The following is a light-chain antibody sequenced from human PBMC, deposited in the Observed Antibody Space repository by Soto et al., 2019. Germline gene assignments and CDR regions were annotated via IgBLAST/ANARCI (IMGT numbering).Light chain of an antibody. CDR3: QQRHIWPLT. J-gene: IGKJ4*01. Sequence: EIVLTQSPDSLSLSPGDRATLSCRASQSVGGHLAWYQQRPGQAPRLLIFDTSVTATGMPARFSGSGSGTDLTLTITSLEPEDSAVYYCQQRHIWPLTFGGGTRLEIK. CDR2: DTS. V-gene: IGKV3-11*01. CDR1: QSVGGH.